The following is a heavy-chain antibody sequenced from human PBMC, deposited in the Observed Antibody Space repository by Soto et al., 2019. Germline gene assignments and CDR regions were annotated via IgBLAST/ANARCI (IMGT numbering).Heavy chain of an antibody. V-gene: IGHV4-59*01. CDR1: GGSISSYY. Sequence: PSETLSLTCTVSGGSISSYYWSWIRQPPGKGLEWIGYIYYSGSTNYNPSLKSRVTISVDTSKNQFSLKLSSVTAADTAVYYCARKPPGVELHWFDPWGQGTLVTVSS. D-gene: IGHD1-7*01. CDR3: ARKPPGVELHWFDP. CDR2: IYYSGST. J-gene: IGHJ5*02.